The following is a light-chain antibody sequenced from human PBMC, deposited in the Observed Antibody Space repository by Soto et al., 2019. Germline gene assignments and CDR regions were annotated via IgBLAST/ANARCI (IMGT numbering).Light chain of an antibody. J-gene: IGKJ5*01. CDR3: QQYGSSPIT. V-gene: IGKV3-20*01. Sequence: EIVLTQSPVALSLSPGDRATLSCRASHTISSSYLAWYQQKPGQAPRLLIYDASSRATGIPDRVSGGGSGTDFTLTISRREPEDVAVDYCQQYGSSPITFGQGTRLEIK. CDR2: DAS. CDR1: HTISSSY.